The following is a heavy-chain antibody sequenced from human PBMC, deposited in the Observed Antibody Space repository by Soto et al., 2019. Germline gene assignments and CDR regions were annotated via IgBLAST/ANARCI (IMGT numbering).Heavy chain of an antibody. CDR1: GGSFSGYY. D-gene: IGHD2-8*01. V-gene: IGHV4-34*01. J-gene: IGHJ4*02. Sequence: QVQLQQWGAGLLKPSETLSLTCAVYGGSFSGYYWCWIRQPPGKGLEWVGEINHSGSTNYNPSLKSRVTISVDTSKNQFSLKLSSVTAADTAVYYCARDSRRVYFDYWGQGTLVTVSS. CDR3: ARDSRRVYFDY. CDR2: INHSGST.